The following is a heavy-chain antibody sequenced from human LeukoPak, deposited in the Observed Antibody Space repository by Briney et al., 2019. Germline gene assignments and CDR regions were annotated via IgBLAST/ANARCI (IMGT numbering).Heavy chain of an antibody. CDR3: ARGGGSRYYYYGMDV. V-gene: IGHV3-13*05. CDR1: GFTFSSYD. J-gene: IGHJ6*04. D-gene: IGHD2-15*01. CDR2: IGTAGDP. Sequence: PGGSLRLSCAASGFTFSSYDMHWVRHATGKGLEWVSAIGTAGDPYYPGSVKGRFTISRENAKNSLYLQMNSLRAGDTAVYYCARGGGSRYYYYGMDVWGKGTTVTVSS.